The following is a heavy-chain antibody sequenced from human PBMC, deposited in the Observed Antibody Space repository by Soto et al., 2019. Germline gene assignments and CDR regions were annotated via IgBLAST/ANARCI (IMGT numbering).Heavy chain of an antibody. Sequence: SETLSLTYTVSGNSISTGAYYWSWLRQHPVQGLEWIGHIFYSGNTHYSPSLESRVTISVDTSKNQFSIKLTSVTVADTAVYYCAIEGSAAAPQAGFDCCGKGTLVTVSS. CDR3: AIEGSAAAPQAGFDC. V-gene: IGHV4-31*03. J-gene: IGHJ4*02. CDR2: IFYSGNT. CDR1: GNSISTGAYY. D-gene: IGHD6-13*01.